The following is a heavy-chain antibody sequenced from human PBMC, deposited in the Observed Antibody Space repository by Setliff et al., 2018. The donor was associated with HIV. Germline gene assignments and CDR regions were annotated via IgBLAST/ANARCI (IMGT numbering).Heavy chain of an antibody. V-gene: IGHV4-4*07. Sequence: SQTLSLTCTVSGGSISIYYWSWIRQLPGEGLEWIGRISAGGYTYYNPSLQSRVTMSVDMSKNQFSLKLSSVTAADTAIYYCARDRSGTSYAGDDAFDIWGQGTMVTVSS. J-gene: IGHJ3*02. D-gene: IGHD3-3*01. CDR2: ISAGGYT. CDR3: ARDRSGTSYAGDDAFDI. CDR1: GGSISIYY.